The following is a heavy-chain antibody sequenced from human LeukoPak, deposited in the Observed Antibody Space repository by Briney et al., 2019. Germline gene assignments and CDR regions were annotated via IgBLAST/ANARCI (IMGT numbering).Heavy chain of an antibody. V-gene: IGHV3-7*01. D-gene: IGHD3-10*01. J-gene: IGHJ6*03. CDR1: GFTFSSHW. CDR2: IKQDGSEK. CDR3: AREGGGSGTYFGFYDYYYMDV. Sequence: GGSLRLSCAASGFTFSSHWMNWVRQAPGKGLEWVANIKQDGSEKYYVDSVKGRFTISRDNAKNSLYLQMNSLRAEDTAVFYCAREGGGSGTYFGFYDYYYMDVWGKGTTVTISS.